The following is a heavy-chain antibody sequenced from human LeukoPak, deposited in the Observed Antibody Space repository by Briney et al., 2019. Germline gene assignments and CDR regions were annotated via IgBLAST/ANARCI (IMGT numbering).Heavy chain of an antibody. CDR2: IYSGGST. Sequence: GGSLRLSCAASELTLSSNYMSWIRRAPGRGLEWVSFIYSGGSTYYADSVRGRFIISKDNSKNTLYLQMNSLRAEDTAVYYCARGFYWFDPWGQGTLVTVSS. CDR1: ELTLSSNY. V-gene: IGHV3-53*01. CDR3: ARGFYWFDP. D-gene: IGHD3-3*01. J-gene: IGHJ5*02.